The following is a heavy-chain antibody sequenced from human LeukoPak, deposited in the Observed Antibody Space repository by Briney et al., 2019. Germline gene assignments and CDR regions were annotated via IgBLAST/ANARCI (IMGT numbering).Heavy chain of an antibody. CDR3: AREGDTLTGYYAFDI. CDR1: GFTFSSYS. Sequence: GGSLRLSCAASGFTFSSYSMNWVRQAPGKGLEWVSSTSSSSSYIYYADSVKGRFTISRDNAKNSLYLQINSLGAEDTAVYYCAREGDTLTGYYAFDIWGQGTMVTVSS. CDR2: TSSSSSYI. J-gene: IGHJ3*02. V-gene: IGHV3-21*01. D-gene: IGHD3-9*01.